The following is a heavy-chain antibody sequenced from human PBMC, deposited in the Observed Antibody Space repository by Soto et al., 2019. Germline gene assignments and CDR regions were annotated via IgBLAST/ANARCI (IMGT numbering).Heavy chain of an antibody. CDR2: ITPSNGDT. CDR3: ARLAPSNSEICYSRPLDY. V-gene: IGHV1-18*01. Sequence: QVQLLQSGVEVKKPGASVKVSCKASGYTFATYGIGWVRQAPGQGLEWMGWITPSNGDTNYAQKLQGRVTMTTDTSTSTAYMEVRSLRSDDTAVYYCARLAPSNSEICYSRPLDYWGQGTLVTVSS. CDR1: GYTFATYG. D-gene: IGHD2-15*01. J-gene: IGHJ4*02.